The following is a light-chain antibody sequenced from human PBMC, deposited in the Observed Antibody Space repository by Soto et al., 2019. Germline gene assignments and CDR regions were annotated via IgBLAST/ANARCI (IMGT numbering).Light chain of an antibody. Sequence: DIQMTQSPSTLSASVGDRVTITCRASQSLGPFLAWYQQKPGRAPKLLIYTASTLESGVPSRFSGSGSETEFTLTISSLQPDDFATYYCQQYKYYSTFGQGNKLEVK. CDR1: QSLGPF. J-gene: IGKJ2*01. CDR2: TAS. CDR3: QQYKYYST. V-gene: IGKV1-5*03.